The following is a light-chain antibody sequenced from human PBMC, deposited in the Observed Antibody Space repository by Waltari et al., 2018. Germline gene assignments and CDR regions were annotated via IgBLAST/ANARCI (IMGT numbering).Light chain of an antibody. Sequence: EIVLTQSPGTRSLSPGDRATLSCRASQSVSRWLAWYQQKPGQPPRLLIYGASSRANGIPDRFSGSGSGTDFSLTISRLEPEDSAVYYCQKYGTLPATFGQGTKVEVK. CDR1: QSVSRW. J-gene: IGKJ1*01. CDR3: QKYGTLPAT. CDR2: GAS. V-gene: IGKV3-20*01.